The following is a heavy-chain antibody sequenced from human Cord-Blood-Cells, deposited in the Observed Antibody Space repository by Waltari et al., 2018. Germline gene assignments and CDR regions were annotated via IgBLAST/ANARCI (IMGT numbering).Heavy chain of an antibody. CDR3: AHTPRHWYFDL. CDR2: IYWDDDK. Sequence: QLTSKASGPTLVKPTQTLTLPCTFSGFSLSHSGVGVGWIRQPPGKALECLALIYWDDDKRYSPSLKSRLTITKDTSKNQVVLTMTNMDPVDTATYYCAHTPRHWYFDLWCRGTLVTVSS. V-gene: IGHV2-5*02. CDR1: GFSLSHSGVG. J-gene: IGHJ2*01.